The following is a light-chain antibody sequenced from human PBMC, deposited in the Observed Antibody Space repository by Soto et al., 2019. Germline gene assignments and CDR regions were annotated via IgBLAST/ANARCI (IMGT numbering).Light chain of an antibody. CDR1: SSNIGADYD. J-gene: IGLJ3*02. CDR3: QSYDSSLSAVV. Sequence: QSVLTQPPSVSGAPGQRVTISCTGSSSNIGADYDVHWYQQLPGTAPKLLIYGNSNRPSGVPDRFSGSKSGTSASLAITGLQAEDEADYYCQSYDSSLSAVVFGGGTKADRP. CDR2: GNS. V-gene: IGLV1-40*01.